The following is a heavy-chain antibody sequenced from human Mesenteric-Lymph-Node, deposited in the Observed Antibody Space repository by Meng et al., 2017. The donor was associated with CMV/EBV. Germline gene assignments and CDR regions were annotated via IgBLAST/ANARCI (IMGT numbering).Heavy chain of an antibody. Sequence: SCGSISSSHWWSWVRQSPGKGLEWIGEIYHSRGTYYHPSLKSRVTVSVDKSKNQFSLKLSSVTAADTAVYYCARRLDDFWRGYPFDYWGQGTLVTVSS. V-gene: IGHV4-4*02. J-gene: IGHJ4*02. CDR3: ARRLDDFWRGYPFDY. D-gene: IGHD3-3*01. CDR1: CGSISSSHW. CDR2: IYHSRGT.